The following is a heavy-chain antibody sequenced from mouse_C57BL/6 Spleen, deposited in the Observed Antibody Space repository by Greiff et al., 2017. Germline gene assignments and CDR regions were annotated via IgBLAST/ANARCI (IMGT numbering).Heavy chain of an antibody. J-gene: IGHJ2*01. Sequence: QVQLQQPGAELVRPGTSVKLSCKASGYTFTSYWMHWVKQRPGQGLEWIGVIDPSDSYTNYNQKFKGKATLTVDTSSSTAYMQLSSLTSEDSAVYYCARRAPTGHFDYWGQGTTLTVSS. CDR1: GYTFTSYW. V-gene: IGHV1-59*01. D-gene: IGHD4-1*02. CDR2: IDPSDSYT. CDR3: ARRAPTGHFDY.